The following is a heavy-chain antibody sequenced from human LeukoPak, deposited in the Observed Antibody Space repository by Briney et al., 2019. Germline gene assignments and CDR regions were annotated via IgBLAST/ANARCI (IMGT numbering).Heavy chain of an antibody. J-gene: IGHJ4*02. Sequence: PGGSLRLSCAASGFTFSSYSMNWVRQAPGKGLEWVSSISSSSSYIYYADSVKGRFTISRENAKNSLYLQMNSLRAEDTAVYYCARADWDTAMIDYWGQGTLVTVSS. V-gene: IGHV3-21*01. D-gene: IGHD5-18*01. CDR3: ARADWDTAMIDY. CDR1: GFTFSSYS. CDR2: ISSSSSYI.